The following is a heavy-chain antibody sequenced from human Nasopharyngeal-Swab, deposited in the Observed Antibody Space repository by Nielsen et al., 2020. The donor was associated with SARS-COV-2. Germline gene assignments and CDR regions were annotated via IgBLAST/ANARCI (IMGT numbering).Heavy chain of an antibody. CDR1: GYTFTSYY. Sequence: VKVSCKASGYTFTSYYMHWVRQAPGQGLEWMGIINPSGGSTSYAQKFQGRVTMTRDTSTSTVYMELSSLRSEDTAVYYCARDPSTVTTYDYYYGMDVWGQGTTVTVSS. CDR3: ARDPSTVTTYDYYYGMDV. D-gene: IGHD4-11*01. J-gene: IGHJ6*02. CDR2: INPSGGST. V-gene: IGHV1-46*01.